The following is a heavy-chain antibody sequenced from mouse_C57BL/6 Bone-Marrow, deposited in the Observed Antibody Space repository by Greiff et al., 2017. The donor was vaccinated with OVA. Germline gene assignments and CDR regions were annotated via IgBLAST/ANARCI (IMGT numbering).Heavy chain of an antibody. CDR1: GYTFTSYG. J-gene: IGHJ1*03. CDR2: IYPRSGNT. CDR3: ARRECRGYFDV. Sequence: QVQLKESGAELARPGASVKLSCKASGYTFTSYGISWVKQRTGQGLEWIGEIYPRSGNTYYNEKFKGKATLTADKSSSTAYMELRSLTSEDSAVYICARRECRGYFDVWGTGTTVTVSS. D-gene: IGHD6-1*01. V-gene: IGHV1-81*01.